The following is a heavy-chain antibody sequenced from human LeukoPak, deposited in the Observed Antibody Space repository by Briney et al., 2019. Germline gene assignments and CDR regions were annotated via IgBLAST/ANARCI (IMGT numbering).Heavy chain of an antibody. J-gene: IGHJ4*02. CDR1: GFTVSTDY. CDR3: ARARGGLVRFNY. V-gene: IGHV3-53*01. CDR2: IYSGGYT. D-gene: IGHD3/OR15-3a*01. Sequence: TGGSLRLSCAASGFTVSTDYMIWVRQAPGKGLEWVSLIYSGGYTYYADSVRGRFTISRDNSKNTLYLQMSSLRAEDTAVYYCARARGGLVRFNYWGQGTLVTVFS.